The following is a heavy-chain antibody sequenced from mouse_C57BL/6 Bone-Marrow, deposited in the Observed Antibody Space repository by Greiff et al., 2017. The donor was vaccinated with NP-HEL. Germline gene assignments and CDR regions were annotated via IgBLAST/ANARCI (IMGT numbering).Heavy chain of an antibody. CDR1: GYTFTEYT. J-gene: IGHJ1*03. V-gene: IGHV1-62-2*01. CDR3: ARHGDYFGSSYGYFDV. CDR2: FYPGSGSI. Sequence: QVQLQQSGAELVKPGASVKLSCKASGYTFTEYTIHWVKQRSGQGLEWIGWFYPGSGSIRYNEKFKDKATLTADKSSSTAYMDLSRLTSDDSAVYFCARHGDYFGSSYGYFDVWGTGTTVTVSS. D-gene: IGHD1-1*01.